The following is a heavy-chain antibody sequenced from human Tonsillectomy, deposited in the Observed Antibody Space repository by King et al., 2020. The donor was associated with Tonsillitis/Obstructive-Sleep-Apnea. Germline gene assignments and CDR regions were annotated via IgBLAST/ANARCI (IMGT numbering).Heavy chain of an antibody. Sequence: VKLQQWGAGLLKPSETLSLTCAVYGGSFSGYYWSWIRQPPGKGLEWIGEINHSGSTNYNPSLKSRVTISVDTSKNQFSLKLSSVTAADTAVYYCARGVLRYFDWFGTDGTKFDYWGQGTLVTVSS. CDR2: INHSGST. CDR1: GGSFSGYY. D-gene: IGHD3-9*01. J-gene: IGHJ4*02. V-gene: IGHV4-34*01. CDR3: ARGVLRYFDWFGTDGTKFDY.